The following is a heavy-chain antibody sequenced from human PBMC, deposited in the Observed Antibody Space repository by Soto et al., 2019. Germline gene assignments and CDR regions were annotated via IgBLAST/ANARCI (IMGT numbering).Heavy chain of an antibody. Sequence: QVQLQESGPGLVKTSETLSLTCTVSGGSISNNYWSWIRQPPGKGLEWIGYIYHSGYTNSNPSLRSRVAISVDTSKNQFSLNLTSVTAADTAIYYCARHLFPRGFDPEWYHWFDPWGQGTLVTVSS. V-gene: IGHV4-59*08. CDR2: IYHSGYT. J-gene: IGHJ5*02. CDR3: ARHLFPRGFDPEWYHWFDP. D-gene: IGHD2-8*01. CDR1: GGSISNNY.